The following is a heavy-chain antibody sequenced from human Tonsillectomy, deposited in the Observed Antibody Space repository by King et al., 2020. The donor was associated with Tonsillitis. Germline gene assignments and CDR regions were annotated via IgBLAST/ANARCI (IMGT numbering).Heavy chain of an antibody. CDR3: ARAGDYYDSSGYYGSYYFDY. V-gene: IGHV4-59*01. CDR2: IYYRGST. Sequence: QLQESGPGLVKPSETLSLTCTVSGGSISSYYWSWIRQPPGKGLEWIGYIYYRGSTNYNPSLKSRVTISVDTSKNKFSLKLSSVTAADTAVYYCARAGDYYDSSGYYGSYYFDYWGQGTLVTVSS. J-gene: IGHJ4*02. D-gene: IGHD3-22*01. CDR1: GGSISSYY.